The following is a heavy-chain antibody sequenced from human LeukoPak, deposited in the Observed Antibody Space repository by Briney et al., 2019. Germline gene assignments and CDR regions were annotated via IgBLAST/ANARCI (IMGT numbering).Heavy chain of an antibody. CDR1: GFTFSSYE. D-gene: IGHD5-18*01. J-gene: IGHJ4*02. CDR2: ISSSGSTI. V-gene: IGHV3-48*03. Sequence: PGGSLRLSCAASGFTFSSYEMNWVRQAPGKGLEWVSYISSSGSTIYYADSVKGRFTISRDNAKNSLYLQMNSLRADDTAFYYFASGTQSGGYSSKLPDYWGQGNLVTAS. CDR3: ASGTQSGGYSSKLPDY.